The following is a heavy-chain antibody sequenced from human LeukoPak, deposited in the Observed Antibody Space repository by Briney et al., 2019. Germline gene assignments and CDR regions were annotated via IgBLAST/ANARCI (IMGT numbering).Heavy chain of an antibody. CDR1: GGAISSGGYS. V-gene: IGHV4-30-2*01. CDR2: IYHSGST. J-gene: IGHJ2*01. Sequence: SQTLSLTCAVSGGAISSGGYSWSWIRQPPGKGLEWIGYIYHSGSTYYNPSLKSRVTISVDRSKNQFSLKLSSVTAADTAVYYCASVSRGWCFDLWGRGTLVTVSS. D-gene: IGHD3-10*01. CDR3: ASVSRGWCFDL.